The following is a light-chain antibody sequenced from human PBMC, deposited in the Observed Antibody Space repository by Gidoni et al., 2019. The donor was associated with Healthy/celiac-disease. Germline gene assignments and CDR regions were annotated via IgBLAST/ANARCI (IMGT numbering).Light chain of an antibody. J-gene: IGLJ1*01. CDR3: AAWDDSLSAFYV. Sequence: SVLTQPPSASGTPGQRVTISCSGSSSNIGSNYVYWYQQLPGTAPKLPIYRNNQRPAGVPDRFSGSKSGTSASLAISGLRSEDEADYYCAAWDDSLSAFYVFGTGTKVTVL. CDR2: RNN. V-gene: IGLV1-47*01. CDR1: SSNIGSNY.